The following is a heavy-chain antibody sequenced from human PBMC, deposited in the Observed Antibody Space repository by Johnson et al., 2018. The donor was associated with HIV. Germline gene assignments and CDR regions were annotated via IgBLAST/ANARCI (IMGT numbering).Heavy chain of an antibody. CDR3: TRDLHWGAARCAFDI. J-gene: IGHJ3*02. CDR2: IRSKTYGGTT. V-gene: IGHV3-49*04. CDR1: GFPFGDYA. Sequence: VQLVESGGGLVQPGRSLRLPCTASGFPFGDYAISWVRQAPGKGLEWVGFIRSKTYGGTTEYAASEKGRFTISRDDSKSIAYLQMNSLKTEDTAVYYCTRDLHWGAARCAFDIWGQGTMVTVSS. D-gene: IGHD6-6*01.